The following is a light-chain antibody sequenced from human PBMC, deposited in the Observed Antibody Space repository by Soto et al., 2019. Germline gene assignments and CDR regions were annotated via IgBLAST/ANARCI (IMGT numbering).Light chain of an antibody. V-gene: IGKV3-20*01. CDR1: QSVTSNY. Sequence: EIVLTQSPGILSLSPGDRATLSCRASQSVTSNYLGWYQQKPGQAPRRLIFGASRRAAGVPDRFSGSGSGADFTLTISRLEPEDFAVYYCQQYGNLVTFGGGTKLEIK. J-gene: IGKJ4*01. CDR2: GAS. CDR3: QQYGNLVT.